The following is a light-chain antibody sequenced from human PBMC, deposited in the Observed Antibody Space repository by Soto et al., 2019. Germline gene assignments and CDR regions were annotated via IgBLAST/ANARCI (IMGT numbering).Light chain of an antibody. Sequence: EIVMTQSPATLSVSPGERATLSCRASQSVSSNLAWYQQKPGQAPRLLIYGASTRATGLPARFSGSGSGTEFTLTISSLQSEDFAVYYCQQYNNWPPRTFGGGTKVEIK. CDR1: QSVSSN. CDR2: GAS. V-gene: IGKV3-15*01. CDR3: QQYNNWPPRT. J-gene: IGKJ4*01.